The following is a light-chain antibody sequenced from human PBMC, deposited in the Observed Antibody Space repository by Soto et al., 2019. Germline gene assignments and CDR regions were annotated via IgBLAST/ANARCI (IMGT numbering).Light chain of an antibody. CDR2: AVN. J-gene: IGLJ1*01. CDR3: TSDEGGNNV. V-gene: IGLV2-8*01. Sequence: QSALTQPPSASGSPGQSVTISCTGTSSDVGGYNYVSWYQQHPGKVPKLMVYAVNKPPSGVPDRFSGSKSGNTASLTVSCIQAEDEADYYCTSDEGGNNVFGTGTKLTVL. CDR1: SSDVGGYNY.